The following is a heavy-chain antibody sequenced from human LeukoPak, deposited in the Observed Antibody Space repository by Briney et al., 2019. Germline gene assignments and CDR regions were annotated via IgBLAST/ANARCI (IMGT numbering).Heavy chain of an antibody. CDR2: ISSSGSTI. V-gene: IGHV3-11*01. D-gene: IGHD3-10*01. CDR1: GVTFGNYW. CDR3: ARDPGGYYFDY. Sequence: GGSLRLSCVASGVTFGNYWMSWVRQAPGKGLEWVSYISSSGSTIYYADSVKGRFTISRDNAKNSLYLQMNSLRAEDTAVYYCARDPGGYYFDYWGQGTLVTVSS. J-gene: IGHJ4*02.